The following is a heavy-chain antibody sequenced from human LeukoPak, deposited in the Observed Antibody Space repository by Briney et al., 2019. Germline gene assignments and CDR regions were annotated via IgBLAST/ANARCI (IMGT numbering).Heavy chain of an antibody. J-gene: IGHJ3*02. CDR2: IYYSGST. CDR1: GDSISSYN. Sequence: SETLSLTCTVSGDSISSYNWSWVREPPGKGLGWSGYIYYSGSTNYTPSLKRRLTISVDTSKNQFSLKLSSVTAEDTAVYYCASARITMIVVYDAFDIWGQGTMVTVSS. CDR3: ASARITMIVVYDAFDI. D-gene: IGHD3-22*01. V-gene: IGHV4-59*01.